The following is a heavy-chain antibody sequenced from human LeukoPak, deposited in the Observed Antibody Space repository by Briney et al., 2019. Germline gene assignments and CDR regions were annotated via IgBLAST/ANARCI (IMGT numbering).Heavy chain of an antibody. J-gene: IGHJ5*02. CDR2: IKQDGSQK. V-gene: IGHV3-7*05. CDR3: AKVIAARPA. D-gene: IGHD6-6*01. Sequence: PGGSLRLSCATSGFTFTNYWMSWVRQAPGKGLQWVANIKQDGSQKYYVDSVKGRFTISRDNAKNPLYLQMDSLRAEDTAVYYCAKVIAARPAWGQGTLVTVSS. CDR1: GFTFTNYW.